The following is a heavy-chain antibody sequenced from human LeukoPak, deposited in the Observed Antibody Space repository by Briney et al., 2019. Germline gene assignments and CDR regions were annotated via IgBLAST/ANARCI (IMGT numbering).Heavy chain of an antibody. J-gene: IGHJ6*02. V-gene: IGHV3-30-3*01. CDR2: ISYDGSNK. CDR1: GFTFSSYA. CDR3: ARVRSTNSPRDGMDV. Sequence: GGSLRLSCAASGFTFSSYAMHWVRQAPGKGLEWVAVISYDGSNKYYADSVKGRFTISRDNAKNSLYLQMNSLRAEDTAVYYCARVRSTNSPRDGMDVWGQGTTVTVSS. D-gene: IGHD2-2*01.